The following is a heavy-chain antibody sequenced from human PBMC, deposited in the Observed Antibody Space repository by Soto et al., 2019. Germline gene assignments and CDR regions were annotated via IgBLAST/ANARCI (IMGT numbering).Heavy chain of an antibody. D-gene: IGHD4-17*01. Sequence: PGESLKISCKGSGYSFTSYWIGWVRQMPGKGLEWMGIIYPGDSDTRYSPSFQGQVTISADKSISTAYLQWSSLKASDTAMYYCAIHPASTVTRTWYGTLVWGQGTTVTVSS. CDR1: GYSFTSYW. CDR3: AIHPASTVTRTWYGTLV. J-gene: IGHJ6*02. CDR2: IYPGDSDT. V-gene: IGHV5-51*01.